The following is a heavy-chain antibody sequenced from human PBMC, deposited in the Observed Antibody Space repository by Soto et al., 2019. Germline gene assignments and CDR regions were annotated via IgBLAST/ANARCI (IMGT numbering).Heavy chain of an antibody. CDR3: ARDRYYYDSSGYYDSAFDI. J-gene: IGHJ3*02. Sequence: GGSLRLSCAASGFTFSSYSMNWVRQAPGKGLEWVSSISSSSSYIYYADSVKGRFTISRDNAKNSLYLQMNSLRAEDTAVYYCARDRYYYDSSGYYDSAFDIWGQGTTVTVSS. D-gene: IGHD3-22*01. V-gene: IGHV3-21*01. CDR2: ISSSSSYI. CDR1: GFTFSSYS.